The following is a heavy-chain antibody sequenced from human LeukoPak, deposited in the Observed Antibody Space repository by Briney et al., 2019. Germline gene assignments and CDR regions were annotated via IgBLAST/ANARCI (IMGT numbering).Heavy chain of an antibody. Sequence: PSETLSLTCTVSGGSISSSSYYWGWIRHPTGKGLEWIGSIYYSGSTYYNPSLKSRVTISVEKSKNQFSLKLNSVTAADTGMYYCARGGWSLDYWGQGTLVTVSS. CDR3: ARGGWSLDY. CDR2: IYYSGST. CDR1: GGSISSSSYY. J-gene: IGHJ4*02. D-gene: IGHD2-15*01. V-gene: IGHV4-39*07.